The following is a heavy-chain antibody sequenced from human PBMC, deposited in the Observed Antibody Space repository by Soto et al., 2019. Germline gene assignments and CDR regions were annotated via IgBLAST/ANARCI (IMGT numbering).Heavy chain of an antibody. CDR3: AHRRCSGGSCYFDY. Sequence: QISLKESGPTLVKPTETLTLTCSFSGFSLSTSGVGVGWIRQPPGKALEWLGMIYWNVEKRYSPSLTNRLTITKDTSKNQVVPTLTDMDPEDTGTYFCAHRRCSGGSCYFDYWGQGTLVTVSS. D-gene: IGHD2-15*01. J-gene: IGHJ4*02. CDR2: IYWNVEK. V-gene: IGHV2-5*01. CDR1: GFSLSTSGVG.